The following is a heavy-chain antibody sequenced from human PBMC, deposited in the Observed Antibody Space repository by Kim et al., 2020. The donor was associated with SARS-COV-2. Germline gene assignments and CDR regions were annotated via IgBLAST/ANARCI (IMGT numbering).Heavy chain of an antibody. D-gene: IGHD2-2*02. Sequence: SVKVSCKASGGTFSSYAISWVRQAPGQGLEWMGGIIPIFGTANYAQKFQGRVTITADESTSTAYMELSSLRSEDTAVYYCARGFYSAKDIVVVPAAIGYYYGMDVWGQGTTVTVSS. CDR1: GGTFSSYA. V-gene: IGHV1-69*13. CDR3: ARGFYSAKDIVVVPAAIGYYYGMDV. J-gene: IGHJ6*02. CDR2: IIPIFGTA.